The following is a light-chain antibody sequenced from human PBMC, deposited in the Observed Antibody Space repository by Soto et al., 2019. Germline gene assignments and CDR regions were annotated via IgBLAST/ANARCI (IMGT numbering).Light chain of an antibody. CDR3: KQRSNGPRT. Sequence: EIVLTQSPATLSLSPGERATLSCRASQSVSSYLAWYQQKPGQAPRLLIYDASNRATGIPARFSGSGSGTDFTPTISGLEPEDFAVYYGKQRSNGPRTCGKGPKVEIK. CDR2: DAS. V-gene: IGKV3-11*01. CDR1: QSVSSY. J-gene: IGKJ1*01.